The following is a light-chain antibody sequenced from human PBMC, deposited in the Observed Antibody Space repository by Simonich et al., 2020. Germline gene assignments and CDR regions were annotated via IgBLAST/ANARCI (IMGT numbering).Light chain of an antibody. J-gene: IGLJ2*01. V-gene: IGLV2-14*02. CDR3: SSYTSSSTLV. CDR1: SSDVGSYNL. Sequence: QSALTQPASVSGSPGQSITISCTGTSSDVGSYNLVSWYQQHPGKAPKPMIYEGSKRPSGVSNRFAGSKSGNTASLTISGLQAEDEADYYCSSYTSSSTLVFGGGTKLTVL. CDR2: EGS.